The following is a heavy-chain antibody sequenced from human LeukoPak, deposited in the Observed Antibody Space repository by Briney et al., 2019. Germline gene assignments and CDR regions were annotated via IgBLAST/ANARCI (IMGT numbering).Heavy chain of an antibody. CDR2: IYSGGST. V-gene: IGHV3-53*05. CDR1: GFTVSSKY. J-gene: IGHJ4*02. D-gene: IGHD3-10*01. CDR3: AKEYYYGSGSYGGFDY. Sequence: GGSLRLSCAGSGFTVSSKYMSWVRQAPGKGLEWVSIIYSGGSTYYADSVKGRFTISTDNSKNTLYLEMNSLRAEDTALYYCAKEYYYGSGSYGGFDYWGQGTLVTVSS.